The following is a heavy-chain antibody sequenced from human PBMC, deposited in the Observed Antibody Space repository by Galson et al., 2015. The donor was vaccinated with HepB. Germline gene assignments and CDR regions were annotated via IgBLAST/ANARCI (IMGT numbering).Heavy chain of an antibody. CDR1: GCTFSSYT. Sequence: SVKVSCKASGCTFSSYTISWVRQAPGQGLEWMGRISPYNGNTNYAQKLQGRVTMTTDTSTSTAYMELRSLRPDDTAVYYCAVAVAGTKGWFDPWGQGTLVTVSS. CDR2: ISPYNGNT. D-gene: IGHD6-19*01. CDR3: AVAVAGTKGWFDP. J-gene: IGHJ5*02. V-gene: IGHV1-18*01.